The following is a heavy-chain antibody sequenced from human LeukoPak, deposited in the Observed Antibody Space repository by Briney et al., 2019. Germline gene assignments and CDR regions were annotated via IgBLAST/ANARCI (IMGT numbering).Heavy chain of an antibody. CDR3: TRDYSYAMAV. Sequence: GGSLRLSCAASGFTFSSAWMHWVRQTPGKGLVWVSRINSDGSSTNYADSVKGRFTISRDNAKNMVNLQMNSLRAEDTAIYYCTRDYSYAMAVWGQGTTVTVSS. CDR2: INSDGSST. CDR1: GFTFSSAW. D-gene: IGHD2-21*01. V-gene: IGHV3-74*01. J-gene: IGHJ6*02.